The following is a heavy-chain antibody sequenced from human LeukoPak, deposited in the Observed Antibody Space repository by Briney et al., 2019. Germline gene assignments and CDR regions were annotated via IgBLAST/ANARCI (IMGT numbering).Heavy chain of an antibody. CDR1: GYSISSGYY. D-gene: IGHD1-1*01. CDR2: ITRSGST. Sequence: PSETLSLTCAVSGYSISSGYYWGWIRQTPGKGLEWIGSITRSGSTYYNPSLRSRVTISVDTSKNQFSLKVNSVTATDTAVYFCARGVEDDVYWGQGTLVIVSS. CDR3: ARGVEDDVY. V-gene: IGHV4-38-2*01. J-gene: IGHJ4*02.